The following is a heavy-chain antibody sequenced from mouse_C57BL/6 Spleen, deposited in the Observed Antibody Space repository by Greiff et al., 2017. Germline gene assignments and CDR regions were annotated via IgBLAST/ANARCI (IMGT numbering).Heavy chain of an antibody. D-gene: IGHD2-4*01. J-gene: IGHJ4*01. Sequence: QVHVKQPGAELVKPGASVKLSCKASGYTFTSYWMHWVKQRPGRGLEWIGRIDPNSGGTKYNEKFKSKATLTVDKPSSTAYMQLSSLTSEYSAVYYCARSYDYDYAMCYWGQRTSVTVSS. CDR2: IDPNSGGT. V-gene: IGHV1-72*01. CDR1: GYTFTSYW. CDR3: ARSYDYDYAMCY.